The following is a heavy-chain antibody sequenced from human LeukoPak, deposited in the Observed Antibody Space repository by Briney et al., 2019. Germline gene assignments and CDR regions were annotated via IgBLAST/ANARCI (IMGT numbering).Heavy chain of an antibody. D-gene: IGHD3-9*01. CDR2: ISGDGRNI. J-gene: IGHJ6*02. V-gene: IGHV3-74*01. CDR3: TRDLMDYDVSTGLHHYYMDV. Sequence: GGSLRLSCVASGFTFSSYWMHWVRQDPRKGLVWVSRISGDGRNINYADSVRGRFTISRDNAKNTLYLQMNTLRVEDTAVYYCTRDLMDYDVSTGLHHYYMDVWGQGTTITVSS. CDR1: GFTFSSYW.